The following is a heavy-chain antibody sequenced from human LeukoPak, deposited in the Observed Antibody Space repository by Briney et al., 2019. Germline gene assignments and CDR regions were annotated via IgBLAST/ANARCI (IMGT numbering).Heavy chain of an antibody. D-gene: IGHD1-26*01. CDR2: IYYSGST. CDR1: GGSISSYY. Sequence: SGTLSLTCTVSGGSISSYYWSWIRQPPVKGLEWIGYIYYSGSTNYNPSLKSRVTISVDTSKNQFSLKLSSVTAADTAVYYCARLGGGSYLWGDVNSLDCWGQGTLVTVSS. J-gene: IGHJ4*02. V-gene: IGHV4-59*08. CDR3: ARLGGGSYLWGDVNSLDC.